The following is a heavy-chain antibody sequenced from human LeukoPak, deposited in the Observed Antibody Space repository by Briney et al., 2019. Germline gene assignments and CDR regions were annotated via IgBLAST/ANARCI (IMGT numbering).Heavy chain of an antibody. J-gene: IGHJ4*02. D-gene: IGHD5-18*01. Sequence: SETLSLTCTVSGGSISSSSYYWGWIRQPPGKGREWIGSIYYSGSTYYNPSRKSRVTISVDTSKNQFSLKLSSVTAADTAVYYCARDQGGTAMVNPFDYWGQGTLVTVSS. CDR1: GGSISSSSYY. CDR3: ARDQGGTAMVNPFDY. V-gene: IGHV4-39*07. CDR2: IYYSGST.